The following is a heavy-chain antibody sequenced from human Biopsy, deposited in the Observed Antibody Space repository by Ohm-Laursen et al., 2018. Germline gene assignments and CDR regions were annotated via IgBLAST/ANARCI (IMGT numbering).Heavy chain of an antibody. J-gene: IGHJ4*02. Sequence: PSDTLSLTCTLSGYSIIPSGPENWSWIRQPPGQGLQYIGFIYSGGNTSYNPSLRSRVTMPVDTSKNQFSLRLNSVTAADTAVYYCARGMRTTGWPYFDYWGQGILVTVSS. CDR2: IYSGGNT. D-gene: IGHD2/OR15-2a*01. CDR1: GYSIIPSGPEN. V-gene: IGHV4-61*01. CDR3: ARGMRTTGWPYFDY.